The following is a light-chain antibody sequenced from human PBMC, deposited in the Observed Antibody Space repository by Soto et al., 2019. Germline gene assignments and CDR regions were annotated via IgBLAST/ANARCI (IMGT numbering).Light chain of an antibody. V-gene: IGKV1-39*01. J-gene: IGKJ1*01. CDR1: QSISNY. CDR2: TAS. CDR3: QQSFSTPRT. Sequence: DIQMTQSPSSLSASVGDRVTITCRASQSISNYLNWYQQKPGKAPKLLIYTASSLQSGVPSRFSGRGSGTDFTLTISSLQPEDFEIYYCQQSFSTPRTLGQGTKVDIK.